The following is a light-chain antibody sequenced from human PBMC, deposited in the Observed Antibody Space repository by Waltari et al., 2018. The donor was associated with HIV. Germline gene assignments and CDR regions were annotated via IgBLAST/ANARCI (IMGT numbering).Light chain of an antibody. CDR2: EDS. Sequence: SYELTQPPSVSVSPGQTARITCSGAALPKKYAYWYQQKSGQAPVLVIYEDSKRPSGIPERFSGSSSGTVATLTISGAQVEDESDYYCYSTDTSGHHRVFGGGTKLTVL. CDR3: YSTDTSGHHRV. J-gene: IGLJ2*01. V-gene: IGLV3-10*01. CDR1: ALPKKY.